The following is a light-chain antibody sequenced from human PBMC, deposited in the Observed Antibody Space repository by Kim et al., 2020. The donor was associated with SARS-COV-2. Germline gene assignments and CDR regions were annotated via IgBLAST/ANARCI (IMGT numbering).Light chain of an antibody. CDR3: QVWDSSSDRVI. CDR1: SIGGKS. V-gene: IGLV3-21*01. J-gene: IGLJ2*01. CDR2: FES. Sequence: SYELTQPPSVSVAPGQTARITCGGNSIGGKSVHWYQQRPGQAPVQAIYFESDRPSGLPERFSDSRSATTATLTIDRVEAGDEADYYCQVWDSSSDRVIFGGGTKLTVL.